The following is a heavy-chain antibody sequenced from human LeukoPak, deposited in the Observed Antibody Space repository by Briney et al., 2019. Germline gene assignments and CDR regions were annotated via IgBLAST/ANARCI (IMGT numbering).Heavy chain of an antibody. J-gene: IGHJ4*02. D-gene: IGHD6-13*01. Sequence: ASVKVSCKASGYTFTNYGISWVRQAPGQGLEWMGWISAYNGDTNYAQKLQGRVTMTTDTSTSTAYMELRSLRSDDTAVSYCAVRNRSSWSPFDFWGQGTLVTVSS. CDR2: ISAYNGDT. V-gene: IGHV1-18*01. CDR1: GYTFTNYG. CDR3: AVRNRSSWSPFDF.